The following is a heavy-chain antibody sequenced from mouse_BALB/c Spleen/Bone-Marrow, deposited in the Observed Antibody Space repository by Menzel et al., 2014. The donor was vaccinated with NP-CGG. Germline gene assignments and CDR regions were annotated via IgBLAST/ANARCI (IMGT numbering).Heavy chain of an antibody. CDR2: IDPYNGGT. CDR1: GYAFTSYN. J-gene: IGHJ3*01. D-gene: IGHD2-2*01. Sequence: LVESGPELVKPGASVKVSCKASGYAFTSYNMYWVKQSHGKSLEWIGYIDPYNGGTNYYQKFKGKATLTVDKPSSTAYMHLNSLTSEDSAVYYCASYGNDGWFAYWGQGTLVTVSA. CDR3: ASYGNDGWFAY. V-gene: IGHV1S135*01.